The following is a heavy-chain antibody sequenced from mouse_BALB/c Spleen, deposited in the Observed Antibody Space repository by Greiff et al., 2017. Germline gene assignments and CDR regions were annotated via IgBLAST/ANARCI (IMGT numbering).Heavy chain of an antibody. CDR3: ARSGYGNYVDYYAMDY. CDR2: INPGSGGT. J-gene: IGHJ4*01. CDR1: GYAFTNYL. V-gene: IGHV1-54*03. Sequence: VKLQESGAELVRPGTSVKVSCKASGYAFTNYLIEWVKQRPGQGLEWIGVINPGSGGTNYNEKFKGKATLTADKSSSTAYMQLSSLTSDDSAVYFCARSGYGNYVDYYAMDYWGQGTSVTVSS. D-gene: IGHD2-10*02.